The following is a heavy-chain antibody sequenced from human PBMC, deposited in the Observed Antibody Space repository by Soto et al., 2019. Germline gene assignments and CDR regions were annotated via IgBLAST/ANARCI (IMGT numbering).Heavy chain of an antibody. J-gene: IGHJ4*02. CDR3: ARDLQVDFWSGYLFDY. Sequence: ASVKVSCKASCYTFTSYGISWVRQAPGQGLEWMGWISAYTGHTNYAQNLQGRVTMTTDTSTSTVYMELRSLRSDDTAVYYCARDLQVDFWSGYLFDYWGQGALVTV. V-gene: IGHV1-18*01. D-gene: IGHD3-3*01. CDR1: CYTFTSYG. CDR2: ISAYTGHT.